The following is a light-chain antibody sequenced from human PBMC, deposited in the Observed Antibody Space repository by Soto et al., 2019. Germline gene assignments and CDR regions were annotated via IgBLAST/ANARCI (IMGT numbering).Light chain of an antibody. CDR2: DAS. V-gene: IGKV1-5*01. CDR3: QQYNSYPYT. CDR1: QSISSW. J-gene: IGKJ2*01. Sequence: DIQMTQSPSTLSSSVGDRVTITCRASQSISSWLAWYQQKPGKATKLLIYDASSLESGVPSRFSGSGSGTEFTLTISSLQPDDFATYYCQQYNSYPYTFGQGTKLDIK.